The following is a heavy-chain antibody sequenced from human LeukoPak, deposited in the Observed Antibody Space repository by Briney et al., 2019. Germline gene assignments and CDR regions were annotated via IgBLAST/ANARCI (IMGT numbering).Heavy chain of an antibody. D-gene: IGHD3-22*01. CDR2: IYYSGST. V-gene: IGHV4-59*01. Sequence: SETLSVTCTVSGGSISSYYWSWIRQPPGKGLECIGYIYYSGSTNYNPSLKSRVTISVDTSKNQFSLKLSSVTAADTAVYYCARRDSSGYLAFDIWGKGTMVTVSS. CDR3: ARRDSSGYLAFDI. J-gene: IGHJ3*02. CDR1: GGSISSYY.